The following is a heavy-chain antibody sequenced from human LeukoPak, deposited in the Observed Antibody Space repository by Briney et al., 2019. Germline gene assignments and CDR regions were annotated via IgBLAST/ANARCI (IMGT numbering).Heavy chain of an antibody. Sequence: GGSLRLSCAASGFTFSSYSMNWVRQAPGKGLEWVSSISSSSSYIYYADSVKGRFTISRDNAKNSLYLQMNSQRAEDTAVSYCARGVTMIVVPWYFDYWGQGTLVTVPS. J-gene: IGHJ4*02. CDR1: GFTFSSYS. D-gene: IGHD3-22*01. CDR2: ISSSSSYI. CDR3: ARGVTMIVVPWYFDY. V-gene: IGHV3-21*01.